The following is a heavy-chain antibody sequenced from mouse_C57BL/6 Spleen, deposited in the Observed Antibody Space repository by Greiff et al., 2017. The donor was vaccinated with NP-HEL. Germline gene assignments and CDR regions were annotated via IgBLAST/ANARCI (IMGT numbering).Heavy chain of an antibody. J-gene: IGHJ4*01. V-gene: IGHV1-82*01. CDR1: GYAFNSSW. CDR2: IYPGDGDT. CDR3: ARIYDGYYLSYSYAMDY. D-gene: IGHD2-3*01. Sequence: QVQLKQSGPELVKPGASVKISCKASGYAFNSSWMNWVKQRPGKGLEWIGRIYPGDGDTNYNGKFKGKATLTADKSSSTAYMQLSSLTSEDSAVYFCARIYDGYYLSYSYAMDYWGQGTSVTVSS.